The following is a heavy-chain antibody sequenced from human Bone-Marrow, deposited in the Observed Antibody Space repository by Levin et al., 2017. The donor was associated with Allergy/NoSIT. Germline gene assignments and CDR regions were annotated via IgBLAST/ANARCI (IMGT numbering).Heavy chain of an antibody. CDR1: GFNFSHAW. J-gene: IGHJ4*02. Sequence: PGGSLRLSCGASGFNFSHAWMSWVRQAPGKGLEWIGRIKTKSEGVTRDYVAPVEGGRFRISRDDSKNTLFLEMNNLQTEDTAVYYCATDPTDTEMGILDFWGQGTLVTVSS. CDR3: ATDPTDTEMGILDF. V-gene: IGHV3-15*01. CDR2: IKTKSEGVTR. D-gene: IGHD5-18*01.